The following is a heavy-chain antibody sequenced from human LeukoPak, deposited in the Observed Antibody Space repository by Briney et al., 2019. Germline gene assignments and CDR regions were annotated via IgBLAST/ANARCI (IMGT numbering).Heavy chain of an antibody. CDR1: GFTFDDYA. J-gene: IGHJ6*03. CDR2: ISWDGGST. CDR3: AKDLMVRGSMDYYMDV. Sequence: GGSLRLSCAASGFTFDDYAMHWVRQAPGKGLEWVSLISWDGGSTYYADSVKGRFTISRDNSKNSLYLQMNSLRAEDTALYYCAKDLMVRGSMDYYMDVWGKGTTVTVPS. V-gene: IGHV3-43D*03. D-gene: IGHD3-10*01.